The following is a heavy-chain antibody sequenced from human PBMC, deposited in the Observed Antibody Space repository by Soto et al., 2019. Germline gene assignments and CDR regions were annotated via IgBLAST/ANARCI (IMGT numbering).Heavy chain of an antibody. CDR2: ISYDGSNK. CDR1: GFTFSSYA. CDR3: ARGGDFWSGSPPYYYYGMDV. D-gene: IGHD3-3*01. V-gene: IGHV3-30-3*01. Sequence: QVQLVESGGGVVQPGRSLRLSCAASGFTFSSYAMHWVGQAPAKGLGGGAVISYDGSNKYYADSVKGRFTISRDNSKNTLYLQMNSLRAEDTAVYYCARGGDFWSGSPPYYYYGMDVWGQGTTVTVSS. J-gene: IGHJ6*02.